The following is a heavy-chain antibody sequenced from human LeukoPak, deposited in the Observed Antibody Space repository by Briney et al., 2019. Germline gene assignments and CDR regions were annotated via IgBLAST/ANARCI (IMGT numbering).Heavy chain of an antibody. CDR3: AKDREWLRPDYFDY. D-gene: IGHD5-12*01. CDR2: IYSGGST. Sequence: PGGSLRLSCAVSGFTVSSHYMSWVRQAPGKGLEWVSVIYSGGSTYYADSVKGRFTISRDNSKNTLYLQMNSLRAEDTAVYYCAKDREWLRPDYFDYWGQRTLVTVSS. CDR1: GFTVSSHY. V-gene: IGHV3-53*01. J-gene: IGHJ4*02.